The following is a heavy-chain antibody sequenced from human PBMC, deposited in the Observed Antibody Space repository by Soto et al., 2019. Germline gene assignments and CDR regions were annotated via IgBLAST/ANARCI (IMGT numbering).Heavy chain of an antibody. CDR2: VYYRGRS. J-gene: IGHJ4*02. CDR1: GGSVTNSSYY. D-gene: IGHD4-17*01. Sequence: SETLSLTCTVSGGSVTNSSYYWVWIRQSPGKVLEWIGSVYYRGRSYSKSSVKSRVTISVDTSKNRFSLSLNSVTASDTAVYFCVSQRTTVPTQAYFDYWGPGALVTVSS. V-gene: IGHV4-39*01. CDR3: VSQRTTVPTQAYFDY.